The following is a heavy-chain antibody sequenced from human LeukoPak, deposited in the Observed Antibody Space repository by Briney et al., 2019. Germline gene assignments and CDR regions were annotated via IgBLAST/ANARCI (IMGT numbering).Heavy chain of an antibody. V-gene: IGHV1-24*01. D-gene: IGHD6-19*01. CDR3: ATTLGSGWYYPTFDY. CDR1: GYTLTELS. Sequence: GASVKVSCKVSGYTLTELSMHWVRQAPGKGLEWVGGFDPEDGETIYAQKFQGRVTMTEDTSTDTAYMELSSLRSEDTAVYYCATTLGSGWYYPTFDYWGQGTLVTVSS. CDR2: FDPEDGET. J-gene: IGHJ4*02.